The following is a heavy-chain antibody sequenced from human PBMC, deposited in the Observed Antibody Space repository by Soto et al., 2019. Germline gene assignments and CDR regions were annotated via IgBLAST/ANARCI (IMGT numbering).Heavy chain of an antibody. J-gene: IGHJ4*02. Sequence: GGSLRLSCAASGFTFSSYAMSWVRQAPGKGLEWVSAISGSGGSTYYADSVKGRFTISRDNSKNTLYLQMNSLRAEDTAVYYCAKDLVANYYDSSGFFDYWGQGTLVTVSS. D-gene: IGHD3-22*01. CDR2: ISGSGGST. CDR3: AKDLVANYYDSSGFFDY. V-gene: IGHV3-23*01. CDR1: GFTFSSYA.